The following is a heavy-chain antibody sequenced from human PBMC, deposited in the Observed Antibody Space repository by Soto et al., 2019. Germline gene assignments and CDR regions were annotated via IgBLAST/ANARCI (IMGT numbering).Heavy chain of an antibody. CDR3: ARRFRGDSFDY. CDR1: RGTFSSYT. D-gene: IGHD3-10*01. Sequence: GASVKVSCKASRGTFSSYTISWVRQAPGQGLEWMGRIIPILGIANYAQKFQGRVTITADKSTSTAYMELSSLRSEDTAVYDCARRFRGDSFDYWGQGTLVTVSS. V-gene: IGHV1-69*02. CDR2: IIPILGIA. J-gene: IGHJ4*02.